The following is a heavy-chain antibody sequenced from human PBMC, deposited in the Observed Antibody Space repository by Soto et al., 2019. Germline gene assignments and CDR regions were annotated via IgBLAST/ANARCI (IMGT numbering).Heavy chain of an antibody. CDR1: GFTFSSYG. V-gene: IGHV3-33*01. D-gene: IGHD1-1*01. J-gene: IGHJ6*02. Sequence: SLRLSCAASGFTFSSYGMHWVRQAPGKGLEWVAVIWYDGSNKYYADSVKGRFTISRDNSKNTLYLQMNSLRAEDTAVYYCARENERYYYGMDVWGQGTTVTVS. CDR2: IWYDGSNK. CDR3: ARENERYYYGMDV.